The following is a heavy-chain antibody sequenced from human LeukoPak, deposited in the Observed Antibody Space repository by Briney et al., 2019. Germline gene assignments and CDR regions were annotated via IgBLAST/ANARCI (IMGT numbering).Heavy chain of an antibody. CDR1: GFTFSSYS. V-gene: IGHV3-21*03. CDR3: ARDLSFWSRYLLPDFDY. J-gene: IGHJ4*02. D-gene: IGHD3-3*01. CDR2: ISSSSSYI. Sequence: GGSLRLSCAASGFTFSSYSMNWVRQAPGKGLEWVSSISSSSSYIYYADSVKGRFTISRDNDKNLLYLQMKSLRAEDRAVYYCARDLSFWSRYLLPDFDYWGQGTLVTVSS.